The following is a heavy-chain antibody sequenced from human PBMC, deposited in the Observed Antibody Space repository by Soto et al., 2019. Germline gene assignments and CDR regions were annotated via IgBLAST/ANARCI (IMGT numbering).Heavy chain of an antibody. CDR2: MSHSGGT. CDR1: GGFVSSGSYY. Sequence: QVQLQQWGAGLLKPSETLYLTCAVYGGFVSSGSYYWSWIRQPPGKGLEWIGEMSHSGGTHFNPSLKSRVTISVDTSKNQFSRKMSSVTAADTALYYCARVERGTATTVVDAFDIWGPGTMVTVSS. V-gene: IGHV4-34*01. J-gene: IGHJ3*02. D-gene: IGHD1-1*01. CDR3: ARVERGTATTVVDAFDI.